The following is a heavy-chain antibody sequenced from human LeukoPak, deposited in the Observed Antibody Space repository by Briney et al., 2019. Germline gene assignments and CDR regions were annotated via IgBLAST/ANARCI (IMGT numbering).Heavy chain of an antibody. CDR3: AKTLAGAFDI. J-gene: IGHJ3*02. D-gene: IGHD6-13*01. CDR2: IYPGDSDS. V-gene: IGHV5-51*01. CDR1: GYSFPSYW. Sequence: GESLKISCKGSGYSFPSYWIGWVRQMPGKGLEWMGIIYPGDSDSRYSPSFQGQVTISADKSITTAYLQWSSLKASDSAMYYCAKTLAGAFDIWGQGTMVTVSS.